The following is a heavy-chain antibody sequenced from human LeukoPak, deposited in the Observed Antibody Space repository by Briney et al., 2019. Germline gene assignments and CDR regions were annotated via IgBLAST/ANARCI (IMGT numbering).Heavy chain of an antibody. J-gene: IGHJ4*02. Sequence: GGSLRLPGEGLGLSSGNKVSHWAGKVPGKGLRGVPLLRYDGSNKYYADSVKGRFTISRDNSKNTLYLQMNSLRAEDTAVYYCAKDAYGSGSYGGFDYWGQGTLVTVSS. CDR2: LRYDGSNK. V-gene: IGHV3-30*02. CDR3: AKDAYGSGSYGGFDY. CDR1: GLSSGNKV. D-gene: IGHD3-10*01.